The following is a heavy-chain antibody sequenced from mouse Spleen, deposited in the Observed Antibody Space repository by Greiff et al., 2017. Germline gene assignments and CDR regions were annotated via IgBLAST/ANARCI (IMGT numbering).Heavy chain of an antibody. CDR1: GFTFSSYA. D-gene: IGHD1-1*01. V-gene: IGHV5-9-3*01. CDR3: ARHKDYGSSPYWYFDV. J-gene: IGHJ1*01. CDR2: ISSGGSYT. Sequence: EVKLVESGGGLVKPGGSLKLSCAASGFTFSSYAMSWVRQTPEKGLEWVATISSGGSYTYYPDSVKGRFTISRDNAKNTLYLQMSSLRSEDTAMYYCARHKDYGSSPYWYFDVWGAGTTVTVSS.